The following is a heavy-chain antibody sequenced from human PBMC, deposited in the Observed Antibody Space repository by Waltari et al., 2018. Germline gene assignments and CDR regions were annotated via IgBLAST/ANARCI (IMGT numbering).Heavy chain of an antibody. V-gene: IGHV3-30-3*01. D-gene: IGHD3-10*01. CDR3: ARGDYYGSGSHYYYYYMDV. CDR1: GFTLSTYA. J-gene: IGHJ6*03. CDR2: ISYDGSNK. Sequence: QVQLVESGGGVVQPGRSLRLSCAASGFTLSTYAMHWVSPAPGKGLEWVAVISYDGSNKYYADSVKGRFTISRDNSKNTLYLQMNSLRAEDTAVYYCARGDYYGSGSHYYYYYMDVWGKGTTVTVSS.